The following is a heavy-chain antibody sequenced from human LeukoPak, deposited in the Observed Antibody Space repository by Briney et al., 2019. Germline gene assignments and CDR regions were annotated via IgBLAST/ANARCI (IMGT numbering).Heavy chain of an antibody. J-gene: IGHJ6*03. V-gene: IGHV4-4*09. CDR3: ARRFGYCSSGSCYLGHYYYYMDV. CDR2: IYTSGST. D-gene: IGHD2-15*01. CDR1: GGSISSYY. Sequence: SETLSLTCTVSGGSISSYYWSWIRQPPGKGLEWIGYIYTSGSTNYNPSLKSRVTISVDTSKNQFSLKLSSVTAADTAVYYCARRFGYCSSGSCYLGHYYYYMDVWGKGTTVTLSS.